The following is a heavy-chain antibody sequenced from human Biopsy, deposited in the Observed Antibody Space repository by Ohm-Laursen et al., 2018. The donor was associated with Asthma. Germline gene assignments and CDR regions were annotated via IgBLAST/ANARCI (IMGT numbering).Heavy chain of an antibody. V-gene: IGHV1-3*01. CDR3: ARTYYDFLTGQVNDAFDI. D-gene: IGHD3-9*01. Sequence: ASVTVFCKASGYTFINYAIHWVRQAPGQRLEWMGWINAGNGNTKYSQKVQGRVTITSDTSASTAYMDLSSLRSEDTAVYYCARTYYDFLTGQVNDAFDIWGQGTMVTVSS. CDR1: GYTFINYA. J-gene: IGHJ3*02. CDR2: INAGNGNT.